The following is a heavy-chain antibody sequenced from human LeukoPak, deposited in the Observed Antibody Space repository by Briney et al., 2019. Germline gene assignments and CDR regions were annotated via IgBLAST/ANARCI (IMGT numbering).Heavy chain of an antibody. Sequence: GGSLRLSCAASGFTFDVHAMHWVRRAPGKGLEWVSGISWNSGDMGYADSVKGRFTISRDNAKNSLHLQMNSLRAEDTALYYCAKDIYRAYYCGIFDYWGQGTLVTVSS. J-gene: IGHJ4*02. CDR1: GFTFDVHA. CDR3: AKDIYRAYYCGIFDY. CDR2: ISWNSGDM. V-gene: IGHV3-9*01. D-gene: IGHD3-22*01.